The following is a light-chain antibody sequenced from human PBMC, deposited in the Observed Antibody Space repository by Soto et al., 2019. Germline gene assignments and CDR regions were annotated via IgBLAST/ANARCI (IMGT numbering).Light chain of an antibody. V-gene: IGKV3D-15*01. CDR2: GAS. CDR3: QQYNSWPPTWT. J-gene: IGKJ1*01. CDR1: QGVSSN. Sequence: EIVMTQSPATLSVSPGERATLSCRASQGVSSNLAWFQQKPGQAPRLLIYGASIRATGIPASFSGSGSGTEFTLTISSLQSEDFAVYYCQQYNSWPPTWTFGQGTKVDIK.